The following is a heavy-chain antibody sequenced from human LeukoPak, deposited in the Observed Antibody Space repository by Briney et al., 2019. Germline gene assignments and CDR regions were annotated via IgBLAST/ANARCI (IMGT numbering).Heavy chain of an antibody. CDR1: GYTFTGYY. CDR2: INPNSGGT. CDR3: AREEGPYYDILTGYPSS. D-gene: IGHD3-9*01. Sequence: ASVKVSCKASGYTFTGYYMHWVRQAPGQGLEWMEWINPNSGGTNYAQKFQGRVTMTRDTSISTAYMELSRLRSDDTAVYYCAREEGPYYDILTGYPSSWGQGTLVTVSS. J-gene: IGHJ5*02. V-gene: IGHV1-2*02.